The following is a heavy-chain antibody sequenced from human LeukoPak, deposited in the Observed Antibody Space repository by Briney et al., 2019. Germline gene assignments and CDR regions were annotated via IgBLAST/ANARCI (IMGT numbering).Heavy chain of an antibody. CDR1: GFTFSSYG. D-gene: IGHD3-22*01. CDR3: AHHPNSSGYYFDWYFDL. V-gene: IGHV3-30*02. CDR2: IRYDGSNK. Sequence: GGSLRLSCAASGFTFSSYGMYWVRQAPGKGLEWVAFIRYDGSNKYYADSVKGRFTISRDNSKNTLNLQMNSLRAEDTAVYYCAHHPNSSGYYFDWYFDLWGRGTLVTVSS. J-gene: IGHJ2*01.